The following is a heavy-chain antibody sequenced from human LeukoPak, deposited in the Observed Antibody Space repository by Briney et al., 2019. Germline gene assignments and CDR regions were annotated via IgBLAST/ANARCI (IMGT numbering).Heavy chain of an antibody. CDR2: IYHSGST. V-gene: IGHV4-30-2*01. CDR1: GGSISSGGYS. CDR3: ARTTGDSGEFDY. J-gene: IGHJ4*02. D-gene: IGHD2-21*01. Sequence: PSQTLSLTCAVSGGSISSGGYSWSWIRQPPGKGLEWIGYIYHSGSTYYNPSLKSRVTISVDRSKNQFSLKLSSVTAADTAVYYCARTTGDSGEFDYWGQGTLVTVSS.